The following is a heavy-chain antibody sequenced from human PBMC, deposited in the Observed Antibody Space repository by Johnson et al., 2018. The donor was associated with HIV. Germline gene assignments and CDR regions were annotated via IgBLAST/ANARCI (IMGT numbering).Heavy chain of an antibody. CDR2: ISYDGSDK. J-gene: IGHJ3*02. CDR3: AIGRGEFPGHAFDI. D-gene: IGHD3-10*01. V-gene: IGHV3-30*04. CDR1: GFTFSSYA. Sequence: QVQLVESGGGVVQPGRSLRLSCAASGFTFSSYAMHWVRQAPAKGLEWVAVISYDGSDKYYAASVKGRFTISRDSSKNTLYLQMNSLRAEDTAVYYCAIGRGEFPGHAFDIWGQGTMVTVSS.